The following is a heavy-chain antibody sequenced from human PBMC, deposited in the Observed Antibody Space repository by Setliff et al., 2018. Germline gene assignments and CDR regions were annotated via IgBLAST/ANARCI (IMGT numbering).Heavy chain of an antibody. D-gene: IGHD3-22*01. Sequence: GGSLRLSCAASGFTFSFHWMSWVRQAPDKGLEWVASINQDGGGESYVDSVKGRFTISRDNAKNSLYLQMNRLGAEDTALYYCAKDRSRDYDDSSGYDHWGQGTLVTVSS. CDR1: GFTFSFHW. CDR3: AKDRSRDYDDSSGYDH. CDR2: INQDGGGE. V-gene: IGHV3-7*03. J-gene: IGHJ4*02.